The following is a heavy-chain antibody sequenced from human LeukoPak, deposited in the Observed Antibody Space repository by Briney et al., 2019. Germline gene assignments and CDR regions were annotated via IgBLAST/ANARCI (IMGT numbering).Heavy chain of an antibody. V-gene: IGHV1-8*01. Sequence: ASAKVSCKASGYTFTSYDINWVRQATGQGLEWMGWMNPNSGNTGYAQKFQGRVTMTEDTSTDTAYMELSSLRSEDTAVYYCATESSETVAGMFDYWGQGTLVTVPS. D-gene: IGHD6-19*01. CDR1: GYTFTSYD. CDR2: MNPNSGNT. J-gene: IGHJ4*02. CDR3: ATESSETVAGMFDY.